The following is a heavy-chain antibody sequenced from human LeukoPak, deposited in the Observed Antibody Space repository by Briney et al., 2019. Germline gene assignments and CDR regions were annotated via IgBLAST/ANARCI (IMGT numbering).Heavy chain of an antibody. Sequence: PGGSLRLSCAASGFTFSSYWMHWVRQAPGKGLVWVSRINTDGSSTSYADSVKGRFTISRDNSKNTLYLQMNSLRAEDTAVYYRGEAAAGTAYWGQGTLVTVSS. CDR2: INTDGSST. V-gene: IGHV3-74*01. J-gene: IGHJ4*02. CDR3: GEAAAGTAY. D-gene: IGHD6-13*01. CDR1: GFTFSSYW.